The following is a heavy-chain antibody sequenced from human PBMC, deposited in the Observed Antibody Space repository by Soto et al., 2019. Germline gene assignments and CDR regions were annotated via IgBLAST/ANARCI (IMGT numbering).Heavy chain of an antibody. J-gene: IGHJ3*01. CDR1: GDSISSYF. D-gene: IGHD3-22*01. V-gene: IGHV4-59*01. CDR2: MFHSGRT. Sequence: PSETLSLTCTVSGDSISSYFWTWIRQPPGKALEWIGYMFHSGRTNYNPSLTSRVTMSADTSNNQFSLTLTSVTAADTAVYYCAKVVKYYDSTGYDAFAVWGQGIMVTVSS. CDR3: AKVVKYYDSTGYDAFAV.